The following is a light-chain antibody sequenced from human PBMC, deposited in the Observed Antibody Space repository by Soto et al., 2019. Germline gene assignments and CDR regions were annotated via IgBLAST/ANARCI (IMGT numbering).Light chain of an antibody. V-gene: IGKV3-20*01. CDR3: QQYDSPLT. CDR1: QSVSSNY. J-gene: IGKJ4*01. Sequence: EIVLTQSPGTLSLSPGERATLSCRASQSVSSNYLAWYQQKPGQAPRLLIYGASSRATGIPDRFSGSGSATDSPLTISRLEPEDFAVYYCQQYDSPLTFGGGTKVEIK. CDR2: GAS.